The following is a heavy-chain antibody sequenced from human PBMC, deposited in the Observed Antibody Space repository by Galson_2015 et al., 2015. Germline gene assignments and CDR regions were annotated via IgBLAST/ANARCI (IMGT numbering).Heavy chain of an antibody. CDR2: MNPNSGNT. CDR3: ARGGGDIITIFGVVIILSEGYYGMDV. Sequence: SVKVSCKASGYTFTSYDINWVRQATGQGLEWMGRMNPNSGNTGYAQKFQGRVTMTRNTSISTAYMELSSLRSEDTAVYYCARGGGDIITIFGVVIILSEGYYGMDVWGQGTTVTVSS. V-gene: IGHV1-8*01. CDR1: GYTFTSYD. J-gene: IGHJ6*02. D-gene: IGHD3-3*01.